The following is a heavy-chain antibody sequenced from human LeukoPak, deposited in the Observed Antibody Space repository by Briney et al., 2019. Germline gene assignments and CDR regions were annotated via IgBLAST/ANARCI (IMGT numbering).Heavy chain of an antibody. CDR2: IYSTGST. V-gene: IGHV4-4*07. Sequence: SETLSRNGTGSGCSSSSYYWSWIRQPAGKGLEWIGRIYSTGSTNYKPSLKSRVTMSVDTSKNQSSLRLRSVTAADTAVYYCARQIASAGTAGFDFWGQEALVTVSS. CDR1: GCSSSSYY. D-gene: IGHD6-13*01. J-gene: IGHJ4*02. CDR3: ARQIASAGTAGFDF.